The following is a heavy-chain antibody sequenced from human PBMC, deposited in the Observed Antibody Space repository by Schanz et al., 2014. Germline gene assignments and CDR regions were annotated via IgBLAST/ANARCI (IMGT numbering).Heavy chain of an antibody. CDR1: GFNFANHA. CDR2: ISSDGSKK. J-gene: IGHJ4*02. V-gene: IGHV3-30*18. D-gene: IGHD3-22*01. Sequence: QVQLVESGGGVVQPERSLRLSCAASGFNFANHAIHWVRQGQGNGLQWVAVISSDGSKKLYADSVKARFTISRDNSKNSVSLQMDSLRPEDTAVYVCAKDAAYYDSVICPDHWGQGTLVTVSS. CDR3: AKDAAYYDSVICPDH.